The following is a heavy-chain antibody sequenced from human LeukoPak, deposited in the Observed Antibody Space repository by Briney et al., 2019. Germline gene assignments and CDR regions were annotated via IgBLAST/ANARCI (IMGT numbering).Heavy chain of an antibody. CDR2: IYYSGST. V-gene: IGHV4-39*01. CDR3: ATLQWELLEGYFDC. J-gene: IGHJ4*02. Sequence: SETLSLTCTVSGGSISSSSYYWGWIRQPPGKGLEWIGSIYYSGSTYYNPSLKSRVTISVDTSKNQFSLKLSSVTAADTAVYYCATLQWELLEGYFDCWGQGTLVTVSS. D-gene: IGHD1-26*01. CDR1: GGSISSSSYY.